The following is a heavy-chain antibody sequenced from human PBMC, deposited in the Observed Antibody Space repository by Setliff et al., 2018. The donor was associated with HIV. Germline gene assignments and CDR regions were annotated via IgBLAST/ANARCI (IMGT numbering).Heavy chain of an antibody. D-gene: IGHD6-19*01. CDR2: FMYTDIHYVNYLN. CDR1: GASFVGDNH. V-gene: IGHV4-30-4*01. J-gene: IGHJ4*02. Sequence: TSETLSLTCAVSGASFVGDNHWSWIRQTPERGLEWIAYFMYTDIHYVNYLNYRNPSLASRLSISVDKSKSQFSLTLSSVTAADTAVYYCARARSDWYNVRPYYFDLWGQGTPVTVSS. CDR3: ARARSDWYNVRPYYFDL.